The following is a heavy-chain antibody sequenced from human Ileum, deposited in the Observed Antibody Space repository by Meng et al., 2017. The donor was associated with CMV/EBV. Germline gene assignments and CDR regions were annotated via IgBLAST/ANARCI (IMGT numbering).Heavy chain of an antibody. J-gene: IGHJ4*02. Sequence: SVKVSCKTSGGSFSSFGISWVRQGPGQGLEWVGQIIPITDIANYAQRIHGRVTITADKSTATVYMELTSLTSEDTGMYYCVREAGNDYWGQGTQVTVSS. CDR3: VREAGNDY. CDR1: GGSFSSFG. V-gene: IGHV1-69*10. CDR2: IIPITDIA. D-gene: IGHD6-13*01.